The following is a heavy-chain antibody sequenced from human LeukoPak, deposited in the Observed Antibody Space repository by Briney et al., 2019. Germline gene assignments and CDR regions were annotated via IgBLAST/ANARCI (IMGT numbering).Heavy chain of an antibody. V-gene: IGHV1-69*05. J-gene: IGHJ4*02. CDR3: ARSTSDYYGSSLRFDY. Sequence: ASVKVSCKGSRGSFSSYAISWVRQAPGQGLEWMGGIIPIFGTANYAQKFQGRVTITTDESTSTAYMELSSLRSEDTAVYYCARSTSDYYGSSLRFDYWGQGTLVTVSA. CDR2: IIPIFGTA. D-gene: IGHD3-10*01. CDR1: RGSFSSYA.